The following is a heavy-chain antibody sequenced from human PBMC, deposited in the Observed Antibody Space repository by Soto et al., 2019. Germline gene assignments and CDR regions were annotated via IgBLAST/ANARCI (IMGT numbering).Heavy chain of an antibody. CDR3: ARDGGVLRYVYGFDY. Sequence: EVQLVASGGVLVQPGGSLRLSFAASGFTFSSYSMNWVRQAPGKGLEWVSYISSSSSTIYYADSVKGRFTISRDNAKNSLYLQMNSLRAEDTAVYYCARDGGVLRYVYGFDYWGHGTLVTVSS. J-gene: IGHJ4*01. CDR2: ISSSSSTI. D-gene: IGHD3-9*01. CDR1: GFTFSSYS. V-gene: IGHV3-48*01.